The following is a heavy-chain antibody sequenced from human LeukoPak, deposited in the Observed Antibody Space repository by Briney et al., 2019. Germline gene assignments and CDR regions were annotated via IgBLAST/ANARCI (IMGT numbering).Heavy chain of an antibody. Sequence: PSQTLSLTCAISGDSVSSDSAAWNWIRQSPSRGLEWLGRTYYRSKWYNDYAVSEKSRITINPDTSKNQFSLQLNSVTPEDTAVYYCARHSPGPLIWFGVMIPDAFDIWGQGTMVTVSS. CDR2: TYYRSKWYN. J-gene: IGHJ3*02. CDR3: ARHSPGPLIWFGVMIPDAFDI. V-gene: IGHV6-1*01. D-gene: IGHD3-10*01. CDR1: GDSVSSDSAA.